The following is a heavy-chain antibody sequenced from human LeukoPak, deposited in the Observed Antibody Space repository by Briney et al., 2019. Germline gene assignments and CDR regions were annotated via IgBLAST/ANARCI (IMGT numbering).Heavy chain of an antibody. Sequence: PGGSLRLSCAASGFTFEDYAMHWVRQAPGKGLEWVSGMSWNSGSIGYADSVKGRFTISRDNAKNSLYLQMNSLRVEDTAVYYCAKVAKYYYGSETYYFFEHWGQGTPVTASS. CDR1: GFTFEDYA. V-gene: IGHV3-9*01. CDR3: AKVAKYYYGSETYYFFEH. CDR2: MSWNSGSI. D-gene: IGHD3-10*01. J-gene: IGHJ4*02.